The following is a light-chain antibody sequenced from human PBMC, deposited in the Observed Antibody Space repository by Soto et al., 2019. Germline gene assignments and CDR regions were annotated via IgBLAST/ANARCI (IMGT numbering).Light chain of an antibody. V-gene: IGKV1-27*01. CDR1: QGISNY. CDR3: QKYNSALIT. J-gene: IGKJ5*01. CDR2: AAS. Sequence: DIQMTQSPSSLSASVGDRVTITCRASQGISNYLAWYQQKPGKVPKLLIYAASTLQLGVPSRFSGSGSGTDFTLTISSLQAEDVATYYCQKYNSALITFGQGKRLEIK.